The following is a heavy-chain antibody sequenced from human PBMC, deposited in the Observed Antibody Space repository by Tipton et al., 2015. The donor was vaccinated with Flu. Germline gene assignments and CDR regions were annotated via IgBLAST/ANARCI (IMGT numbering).Heavy chain of an antibody. CDR2: IYPADSDT. CDR3: VRHVYSSGWPDY. J-gene: IGHJ4*02. D-gene: IGHD6-19*01. V-gene: IGHV5-51*01. CDR1: GYYFTSFW. Sequence: VQLVQSGAEVKKPGESLTISCKGLGYYFTSFWIGWVRQMPGKGPEWMGIIYPADSDTRYSPSFQGQVSISVDKSLSTAYLQWSSLKASDNAIYYCVRHVYSSGWPDYWGPGTPVTVSS.